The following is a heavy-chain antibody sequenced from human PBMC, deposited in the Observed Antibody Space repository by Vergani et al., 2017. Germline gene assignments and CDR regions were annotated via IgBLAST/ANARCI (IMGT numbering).Heavy chain of an antibody. Sequence: QVQLQESGPGVVRPSGTLSLKCSVSGYSISGGYYWAWLRQTPGKGLEWIGQIYHSGVTHYNPSFKSRVTMSVAASKNQFSLELDSVTAADTASYYCARTPPANDAPAWFAPWGRGIWVTVSS. CDR1: GYSISGGYY. V-gene: IGHV4-38-2*02. J-gene: IGHJ5*02. CDR3: ARTPPANDAPAWFAP. CDR2: IYHSGVT. D-gene: IGHD2-15*01.